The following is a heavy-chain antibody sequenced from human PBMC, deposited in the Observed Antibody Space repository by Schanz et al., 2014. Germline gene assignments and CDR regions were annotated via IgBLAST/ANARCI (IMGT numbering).Heavy chain of an antibody. CDR2: ISGTTTYT. V-gene: IGHV3-11*06. D-gene: IGHD3-10*01. CDR1: GFTFSDYY. Sequence: VQLLESGGGLVKPGGSLRLSCAASGFTFSDYYMSWIRQAPGKGLEWVSYISGTTTYTNYADSVKGRFTISRDNAKNSLYLQMNSLRAEDTAVYYCARANYRRKINFDYWGRGTLVTVSS. CDR3: ARANYRRKINFDY. J-gene: IGHJ4*02.